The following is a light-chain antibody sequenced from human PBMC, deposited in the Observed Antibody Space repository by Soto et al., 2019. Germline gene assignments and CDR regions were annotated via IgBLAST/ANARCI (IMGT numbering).Light chain of an antibody. CDR3: SSYRSSSTYV. J-gene: IGLJ1*01. Sequence: QAASVSGSPGQSITISCTGTSSDVGGYNYVSWYQQHPGKAPKLMIYEVSNRPSGVSTRFSGSKSGNTASLTISGLQAEDEADYYCSSYRSSSTYVFGSGTKLTVL. CDR1: SSDVGGYNY. V-gene: IGLV2-14*01. CDR2: EVS.